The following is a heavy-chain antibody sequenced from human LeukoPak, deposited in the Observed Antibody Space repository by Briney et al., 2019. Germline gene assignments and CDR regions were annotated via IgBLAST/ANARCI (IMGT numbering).Heavy chain of an antibody. J-gene: IGHJ4*02. CDR2: IYYSGST. CDR1: GGSISSSSYY. Sequence: PSETLSLTCTVSGGSISSSSYYWGWIRQPPGKGLEWIGSIYYSGSTYYNPSLKSRVTISVDTSKNQFSLKLSSVTAADTAVYYCARHRDYYDRQSPFDYWGQGTLVTVSS. D-gene: IGHD3-22*01. CDR3: ARHRDYYDRQSPFDY. V-gene: IGHV4-39*01.